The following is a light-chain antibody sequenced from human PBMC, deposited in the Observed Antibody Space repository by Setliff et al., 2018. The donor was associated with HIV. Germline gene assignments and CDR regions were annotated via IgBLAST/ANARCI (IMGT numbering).Light chain of an antibody. V-gene: IGLV2-14*02. CDR1: SSDVGSYNL. Sequence: SALAQPASVSGSPGQSITISCTGTSSDVGSYNLVSWYQQHPGKAPKLMIYEVSKRPSGVSNRFSGSKSGNTASLTISGLQAEDEADYYCSSCSSSSTLVFGGGTKVTVL. CDR2: EVS. CDR3: SSCSSSSTLV. J-gene: IGLJ2*01.